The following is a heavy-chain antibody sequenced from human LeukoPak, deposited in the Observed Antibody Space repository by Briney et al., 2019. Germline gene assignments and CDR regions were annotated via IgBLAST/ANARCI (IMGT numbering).Heavy chain of an antibody. V-gene: IGHV4-30-2*01. Sequence: PSETLSLTCTVSGGSISSGGYYWSWIRQPPGKGLEWIGYIYHSGSTYYNPSLKSRVTISVDRSKNQFSLKLSSVTAADTAVYYCARGSREWELPPRFDYWGQGTLVTVSS. CDR2: IYHSGST. J-gene: IGHJ4*02. CDR1: GGSISSGGYY. D-gene: IGHD1-26*01. CDR3: ARGSREWELPPRFDY.